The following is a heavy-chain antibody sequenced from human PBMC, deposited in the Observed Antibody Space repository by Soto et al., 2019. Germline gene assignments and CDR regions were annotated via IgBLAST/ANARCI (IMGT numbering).Heavy chain of an antibody. CDR2: ISCTTSYI. CDR1: GFTFSSYS. V-gene: IGHV3-21*01. Sequence: EVQLVESGGGLVKPGGSLRLSCAASGFTFSSYSMNWVRQAPGKGLEWVSSISCTTSYIYYADSVKGRFTISRDNAKNSLYLHMARLRADGTAVYYCARVVDSCDPYSSSGMDVWGQGTTVTISS. J-gene: IGHJ6*02. CDR3: ARVVDSCDPYSSSGMDV. D-gene: IGHD2-15*01.